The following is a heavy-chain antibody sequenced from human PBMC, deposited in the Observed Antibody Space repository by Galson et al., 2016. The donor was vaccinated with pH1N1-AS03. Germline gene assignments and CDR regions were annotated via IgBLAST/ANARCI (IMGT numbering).Heavy chain of an antibody. CDR2: IYYTAST. CDR3: ARHRGFDKNDAFDM. Sequence: SGTLSLTCSVSGASISSFSYYWGWIRQPPGQGLEWIGSIYYTASTYYNPSLKSRVTMSVDTSNNQFSLRVSSVTAADTAVYYCARHRGFDKNDAFDMWGQRDHGHRLL. D-gene: IGHD3-10*01. CDR1: GASISSFSYY. V-gene: IGHV4-39*07. J-gene: IGHJ3*02.